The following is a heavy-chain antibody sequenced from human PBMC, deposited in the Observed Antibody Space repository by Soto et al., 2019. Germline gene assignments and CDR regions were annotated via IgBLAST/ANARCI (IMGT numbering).Heavy chain of an antibody. CDR3: ARKILTGDHSGPFDL. D-gene: IGHD7-27*01. CDR2: ISPSSGTK. J-gene: IGHJ3*01. V-gene: IGHV3-33*08. CDR1: GFSLSSDV. Sequence: GGSLRLSCAASGFSLSSDVMHWVRQPPGRGLEWVAVISPSSGTKIYADSVKGRFTISRDNSRGTLDLQMDSLTADDTAVYFCARKILTGDHSGPFDLWGQGTMVTVSS.